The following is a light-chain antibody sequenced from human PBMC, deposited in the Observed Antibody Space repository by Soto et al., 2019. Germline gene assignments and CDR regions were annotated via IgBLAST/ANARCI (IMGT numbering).Light chain of an antibody. CDR1: QNIYYN. CDR3: LQYHNLWA. J-gene: IGKJ1*01. V-gene: IGKV3-15*01. Sequence: ILMTQSPATVSVSPGESATLSCRASQNIYYNVAWYQQRPGQAPRLLIYRASTRAPGVPARFSGSGSETEFTLTIRSLKPEDFTVDSCLQYHNLWAFGQGTKVDIK. CDR2: RAS.